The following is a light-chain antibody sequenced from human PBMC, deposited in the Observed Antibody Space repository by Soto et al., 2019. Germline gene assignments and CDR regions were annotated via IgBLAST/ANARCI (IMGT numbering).Light chain of an antibody. J-gene: IGKJ4*01. CDR1: QSVSSNF. CDR2: GAS. Sequence: LKLSPVALSLTPGERATLSCRAVQSVSSNFLAWYQEEPGQAPRLLIYGASSRATGIPDRFSGSGSGTDFPLSIGRLEPEDFAVYYCRQYGRSLVFAFGEVTKVDI. V-gene: IGKV3-20*01. CDR3: RQYGRSLVFA.